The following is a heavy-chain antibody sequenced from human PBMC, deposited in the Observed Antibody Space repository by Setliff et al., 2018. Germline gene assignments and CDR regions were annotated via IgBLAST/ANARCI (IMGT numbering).Heavy chain of an antibody. CDR1: GGSISSGGYY. CDR2: IYYSGST. D-gene: IGHD4-17*01. CDR3: ARDPLTTNRRRAFDI. Sequence: TSETLSLTCTVSGGSISSGGYYRSWIRQHPGKGLEWIGYIYYSGSTYYNPSLKSRVTISVDTSKNQFSLKLSSVTAADTAVYYCARDPLTTNRRRAFDIWGQGTMVT. J-gene: IGHJ3*02. V-gene: IGHV4-31*03.